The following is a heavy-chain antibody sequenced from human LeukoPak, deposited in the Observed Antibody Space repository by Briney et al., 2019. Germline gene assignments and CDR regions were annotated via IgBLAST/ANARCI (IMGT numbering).Heavy chain of an antibody. CDR3: GRGQRKLGVGDY. J-gene: IGHJ4*02. D-gene: IGHD7-27*01. CDR1: GYSFTSYW. V-gene: IGHV5-51*01. Sequence: GESLKISCKGSGYSFTSYWIGWVRQVPGKGLEWMGIIYPGDSDTRYSPSFQGQVTISTDKTIRTAYLQWSSLKASDTAMYYGGRGQRKLGVGDYWGQGTLVTVSS. CDR2: IYPGDSDT.